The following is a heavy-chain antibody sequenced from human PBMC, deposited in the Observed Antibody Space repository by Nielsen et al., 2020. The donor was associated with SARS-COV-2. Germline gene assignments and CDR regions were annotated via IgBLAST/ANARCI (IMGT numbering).Heavy chain of an antibody. CDR1: GYTFTGYY. Sequence: ASVKVSCKASGYTFTGYYMHWVRQAPGQGLEWMGRINPNSGGTNYAQKFQGRVTMTRDTSISTAYMELSRLRSDDTAVYYCARALGDYYDSSDYYYAYNWFDPWGQGTLVTVSS. CDR3: ARALGDYYDSSDYYYAYNWFDP. J-gene: IGHJ5*02. CDR2: INPNSGGT. D-gene: IGHD3-22*01. V-gene: IGHV1-2*06.